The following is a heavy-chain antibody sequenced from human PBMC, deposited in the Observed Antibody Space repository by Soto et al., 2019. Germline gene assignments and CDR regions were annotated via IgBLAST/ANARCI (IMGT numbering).Heavy chain of an antibody. V-gene: IGHV3-30-3*01. CDR3: AKAGGGSSWFGFYGMSV. CDR1: GFIFNIFA. J-gene: IGHJ6*04. D-gene: IGHD3-10*01. CDR2: VSYEGSDK. Sequence: QVQLVESGGGVVQPGKSLRLSCETSGFIFNIFAMHWVRQAPGRGLEWVAAVSYEGSDKYYADSVKGRFTVTRDSSQNTLYLEMNSRRLEDTAVYYCAKAGGGSSWFGFYGMSVWGKGTTVTGSS.